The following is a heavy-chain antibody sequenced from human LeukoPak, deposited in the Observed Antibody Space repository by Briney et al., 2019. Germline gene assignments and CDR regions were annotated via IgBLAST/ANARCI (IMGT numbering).Heavy chain of an antibody. Sequence: GGSLRLSCVASGLAFSSYSMHWVRQAPGKGLEWVGVISYDGSDEYYTDSVKGRFTISRDNSKNTVYLQMNSLRADDTAVYYCARDFTPEWFDIHWGQGTLVTVS. D-gene: IGHD3-3*01. J-gene: IGHJ4*02. CDR1: GLAFSSYS. V-gene: IGHV3-30*04. CDR3: ARDFTPEWFDIH. CDR2: ISYDGSDE.